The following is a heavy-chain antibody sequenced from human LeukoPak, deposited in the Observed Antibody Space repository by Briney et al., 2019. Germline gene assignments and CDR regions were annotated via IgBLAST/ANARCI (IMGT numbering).Heavy chain of an antibody. V-gene: IGHV1-2*02. J-gene: IGHJ4*02. CDR1: GYTFTGYY. CDR2: INPNSGGT. D-gene: IGHD6-13*01. CDR3: ARVYGSSWYGIDY. Sequence: ASVKVSCKASGYTFTGYYMHWVRQAPGLGLEWMGWINPNSGGTNYARKFQGRVTMTRDTSISTAYMELSRLRSDDTAVYYCARVYGSSWYGIDYWGQGTLVTVSS.